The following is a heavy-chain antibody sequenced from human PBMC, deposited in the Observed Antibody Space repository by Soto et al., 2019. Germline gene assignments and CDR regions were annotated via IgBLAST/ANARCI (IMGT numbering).Heavy chain of an antibody. J-gene: IGHJ6*02. D-gene: IGHD6-6*01. CDR3: ASRRVEQLVDYYYYGMDV. V-gene: IGHV1-2*02. CDR2: INPNSGGT. CDR1: GYTFTGYY. Sequence: ASVEVSCKXSGYTFTGYYMHWVRQAPGQGLEWMGWINPNSGGTNYAQKFQGRVTMTRDTSISTAYMELSRLRSDDTAVYYCASRRVEQLVDYYYYGMDVWGQGTTVTVSS.